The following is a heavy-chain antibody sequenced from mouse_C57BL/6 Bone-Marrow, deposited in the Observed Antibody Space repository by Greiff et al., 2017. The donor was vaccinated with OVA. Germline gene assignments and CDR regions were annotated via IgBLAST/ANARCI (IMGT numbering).Heavy chain of an antibody. CDR1: GFNIKDDY. V-gene: IGHV14-4*01. D-gene: IGHD1-1*01. J-gene: IGHJ2*01. CDR3: TSYYYGSSSLFDY. CDR2: IDPENGDT. Sequence: VHVKQSGAELVRPGASVKLSCTASGFNIKDDYMHWVKQRPEQGLEWIGWIDPENGDTEYASKFQGKATITADTSSNTAYLQLSSLTSEDTAVYYCTSYYYGSSSLFDYWGQGTTLTVSS.